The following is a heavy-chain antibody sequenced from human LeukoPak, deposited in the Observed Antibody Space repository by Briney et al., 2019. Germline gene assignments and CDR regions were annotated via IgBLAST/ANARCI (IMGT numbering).Heavy chain of an antibody. V-gene: IGHV1-8*03. CDR2: MNPNSGNT. Sequence: GASVKVSCKASGYTFTGYDINWVRQATGQGLEWMGWMNPNSGNTGYAQKFQGRVTITRNTSISTAYMELSSLRSEDTAVYYCARSVHTVGNWFDPWGQGTLVTVSS. CDR1: GYTFTGYD. D-gene: IGHD4-11*01. CDR3: ARSVHTVGNWFDP. J-gene: IGHJ5*02.